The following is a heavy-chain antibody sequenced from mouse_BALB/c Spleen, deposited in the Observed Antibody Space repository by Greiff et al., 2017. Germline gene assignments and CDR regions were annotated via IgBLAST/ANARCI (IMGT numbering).Heavy chain of an antibody. CDR2: ISPSTGYT. V-gene: IGHV1-7*01. D-gene: IGHD1-2*01. Sequence: QVQLQQSGAELAKPGASVKMSCKASGYTFTSYWMHWVKQRPGQGLEWIGYISPSTGYTEYNQKFKDKATLTADKSSSTAYMQLSSLTSEDSAVYYCARGDFITLYYYAMDYWGQGTSVTVSS. CDR1: GYTFTSYW. J-gene: IGHJ4*01. CDR3: ARGDFITLYYYAMDY.